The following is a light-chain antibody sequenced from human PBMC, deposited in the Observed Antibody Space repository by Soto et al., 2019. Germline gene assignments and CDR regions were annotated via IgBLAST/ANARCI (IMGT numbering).Light chain of an antibody. CDR3: LQDYNYPWT. J-gene: IGKJ1*01. V-gene: IGKV1-6*01. Sequence: AIQMTQSPSSLSASVGDRVTITCPASQGIRNDLGWYQQKPGKAPKLLIYAASSLQSGVPSRFSGSGSGTDFTPTISSLQPEDFATYYCLQDYNYPWTFGQGTKVDIK. CDR1: QGIRND. CDR2: AAS.